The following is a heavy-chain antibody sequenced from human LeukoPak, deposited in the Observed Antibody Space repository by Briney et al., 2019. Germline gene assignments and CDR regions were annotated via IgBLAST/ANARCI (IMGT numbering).Heavy chain of an antibody. D-gene: IGHD2-2*01. CDR3: ARDRLDALDY. Sequence: GGSLRLSWAASGFTFSSYSMNWVRQAPGKGLEWVSSISSSSSYIYYADSVKGRFTIPRDNGKNSLYLQMNSLRAEDTAVYYCARDRLDALDYWGQGTLVTVSS. CDR1: GFTFSSYS. CDR2: ISSSSSYI. V-gene: IGHV3-21*01. J-gene: IGHJ4*02.